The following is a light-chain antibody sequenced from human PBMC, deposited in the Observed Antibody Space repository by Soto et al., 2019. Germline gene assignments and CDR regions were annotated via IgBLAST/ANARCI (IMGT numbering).Light chain of an antibody. CDR1: RSDVWSFNL. J-gene: IGLJ2*01. Sequence: QSALTQPASVSGSPGQSITISCTGTRSDVWSFNLVSWYQQHPGKAPKLIIYEGAKRPSGVSNRFSGSNSGNTASLTISGLQAEDEAAYFCCFYAASITVAFGGGTKLTVL. V-gene: IGLV2-23*01. CDR3: CFYAASITVA. CDR2: EGA.